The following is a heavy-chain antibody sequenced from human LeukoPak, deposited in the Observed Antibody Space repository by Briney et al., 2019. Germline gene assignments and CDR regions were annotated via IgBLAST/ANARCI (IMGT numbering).Heavy chain of an antibody. CDR3: ARDAEYQLGYYYYYGMDV. V-gene: IGHV1-18*01. CDR2: ISAYNGNT. CDR1: GYTFTSYG. Sequence: ASVKVSCTASGYTFTSYGISWVRQAPGQGLEWMGWISAYNGNTNYAQKLQGRVTMTTDTSTSTAYMELRSLRSDDTAVYYCARDAEYQLGYYYYYGMDVWGQGTTVTVSS. D-gene: IGHD2-2*01. J-gene: IGHJ6*02.